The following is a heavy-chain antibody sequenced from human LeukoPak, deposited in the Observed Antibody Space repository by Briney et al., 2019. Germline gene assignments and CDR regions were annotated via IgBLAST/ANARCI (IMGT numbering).Heavy chain of an antibody. CDR1: GFTFSSYA. V-gene: IGHV3-48*04. CDR2: ISSSGSTI. J-gene: IGHJ6*03. Sequence: PGGSLRLSCAASGFTFSSYAMSWVRQAPGKGLEWVSYISSSGSTIYYADSVKGRFTISRDNAKNSLYLQMNSLRAEDTAVYYCARDGVVAASIAYYYMDVWGKGTTVTVSS. D-gene: IGHD2-15*01. CDR3: ARDGVVAASIAYYYMDV.